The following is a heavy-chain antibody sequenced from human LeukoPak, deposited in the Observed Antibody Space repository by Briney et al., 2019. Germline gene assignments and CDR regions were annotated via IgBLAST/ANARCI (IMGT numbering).Heavy chain of an antibody. V-gene: IGHV1-46*01. CDR3: ARGKVVTMVRGVIITYFDY. Sequence: ASQKVSCTASGYSFTTYFIHWVRQAPGQGLEWMGIIIPRDGSTSYAQKFQGRVTMTRDTSTSTVYMELSSLRSEDTAVYYCARGKVVTMVRGVIITYFDYWGQGTLVTVSS. CDR2: IIPRDGST. J-gene: IGHJ4*02. D-gene: IGHD3-10*01. CDR1: GYSFTTYF.